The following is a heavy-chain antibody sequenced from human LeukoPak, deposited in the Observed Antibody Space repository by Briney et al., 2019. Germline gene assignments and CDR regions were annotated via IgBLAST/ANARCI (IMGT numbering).Heavy chain of an antibody. CDR2: IKQDGSEK. V-gene: IGHV3-7*01. CDR3: AREGEWLATLISDAFDI. J-gene: IGHJ3*02. D-gene: IGHD3-16*01. Sequence: GGSLRLSCTASGFTFSSYWMSWVRQAPGKGLEWVANIKQDGSEKYYVDSVKGRFTISRDNAKNSLYLQMNSLRAEDTAVYYCAREGEWLATLISDAFDIWGQGTMVTVSS. CDR1: GFTFSSYW.